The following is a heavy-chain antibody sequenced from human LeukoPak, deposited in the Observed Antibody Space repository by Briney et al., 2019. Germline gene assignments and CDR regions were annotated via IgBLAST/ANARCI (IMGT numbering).Heavy chain of an antibody. Sequence: GASVKVSCKVSGYALNESSMHWVRQAPGKGLEWMGGFDPEDKEIIYAQNFQGRVTMTEDTSTDTAFMEVRSLRSEDTAVYYCATDTSGYSFGERKNFDYWGQGTLVTVSS. J-gene: IGHJ4*02. CDR3: ATDTSGYSFGERKNFDY. CDR2: FDPEDKEI. D-gene: IGHD5-12*01. CDR1: GYALNESS. V-gene: IGHV1-24*01.